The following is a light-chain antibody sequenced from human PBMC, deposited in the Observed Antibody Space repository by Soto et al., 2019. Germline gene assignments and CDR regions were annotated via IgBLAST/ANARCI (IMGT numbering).Light chain of an antibody. J-gene: IGKJ2*01. CDR3: QQRST. V-gene: IGKV3-11*01. CDR2: DAS. Sequence: EIVLTQSPATLSLSPGERATLSCRASQSVSSYLAWYQQKPGQAPRLLIYDASNRATGIPARFSGSGSGTDXTLTISSLEPEDFAVYYCQQRSTFGQGTKLEIK. CDR1: QSVSSY.